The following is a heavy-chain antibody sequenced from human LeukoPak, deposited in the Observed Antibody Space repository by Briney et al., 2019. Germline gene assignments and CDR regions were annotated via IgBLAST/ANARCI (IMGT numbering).Heavy chain of an antibody. Sequence: GASLRLSCAASGFTFSNFPMHWVRQAPGKGLEYVSGIRSDGGKTYYGRSVRGRVIVSRDNFKSTLFLQMGRLRAEDRAVYYCARVPCDAFRGLFFDSFDYSGQGT. J-gene: IGHJ4*02. CDR1: GFTFSNFP. V-gene: IGHV3-64*01. CDR2: IRSDGGKT. D-gene: IGHD3-16*01. CDR3: ARVPCDAFRGLFFDSFDY.